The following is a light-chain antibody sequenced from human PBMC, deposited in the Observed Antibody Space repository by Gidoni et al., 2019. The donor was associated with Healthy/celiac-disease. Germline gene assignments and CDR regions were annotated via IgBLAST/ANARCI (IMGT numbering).Light chain of an antibody. CDR2: DAS. CDR1: QDISNY. V-gene: IGKV1-33*01. J-gene: IGKJ2*02. Sequence: DIQMTQSPSSLSASVGDRVTITCQASQDISNYLNWYQQKPGKDPKLLIYDASNLETGVPSRFSGSGSGTDFTFTISSLQPEDIATYYCQQSGTFGQGTKLEIK. CDR3: QQSGT.